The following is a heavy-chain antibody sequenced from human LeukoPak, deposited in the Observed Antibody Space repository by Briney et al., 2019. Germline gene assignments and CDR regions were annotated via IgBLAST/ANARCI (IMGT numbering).Heavy chain of an antibody. CDR3: ARASGWTPDAEYFQH. Sequence: PGGSLRLSCAASGFTFSSYAMHWVRQAPGKGLEWVAVISYDGSNKYYADSVKGRFTISRDNSKDTLCLQMNSLRAEDTAVYYCARASGWTPDAEYFQHWGQGTLVTVSS. CDR1: GFTFSSYA. CDR2: ISYDGSNK. V-gene: IGHV3-30-3*01. D-gene: IGHD6-19*01. J-gene: IGHJ1*01.